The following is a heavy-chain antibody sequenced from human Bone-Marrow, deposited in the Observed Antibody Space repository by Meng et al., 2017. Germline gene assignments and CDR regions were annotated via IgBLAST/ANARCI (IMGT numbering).Heavy chain of an antibody. CDR3: ARDLNWVVWDY. J-gene: IGHJ4*02. CDR1: GFTFSTYN. Sequence: QLVKAGGGLIQPGGSLRLSCAASGFTFSTYNMHWVRQAPGKGLVWVSRINDDGSSTTYTDSVRGRFTISRDNAKNTLYLQMNSLRAEDTAVYYCARDLNWVVWDYWGQGTLVTVSS. D-gene: IGHD3/OR15-3a*01. V-gene: IGHV3-74*01. CDR2: INDDGSST.